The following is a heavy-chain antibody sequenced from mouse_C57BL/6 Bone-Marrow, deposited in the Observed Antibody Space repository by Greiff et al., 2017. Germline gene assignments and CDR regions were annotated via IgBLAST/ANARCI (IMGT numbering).Heavy chain of an antibody. CDR2: IYPGSGST. J-gene: IGHJ1*03. CDR3: ARGLYWYFDV. V-gene: IGHV1-55*01. CDR1: GYTFTSYW. Sequence: QVQLQQPGAELVKPGASVKMSCKASGYTFTSYWITWVKQRPGQGLEWIGDIYPGSGSTNYNEKFKSKATLTVDTSSSTAYMQLRSLTSEDSAVYYGARGLYWYFDVWGTGTTVTVSS.